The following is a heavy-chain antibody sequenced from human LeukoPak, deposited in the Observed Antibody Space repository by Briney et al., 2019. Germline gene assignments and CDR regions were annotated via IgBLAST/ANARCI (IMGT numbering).Heavy chain of an antibody. Sequence: GGSLRLSCAASGFTFSNAWMSWVRQAPGKGLEWVGRIISKTDGGTTDYAAPVKGRFTISRDDSKNTLYLQMNSLKTEDTAVYYCTTDSWTAGDCSSTSCYTDFWGQGTLVTVSS. V-gene: IGHV3-15*01. CDR2: IISKTDGGTT. D-gene: IGHD2-2*02. J-gene: IGHJ4*02. CDR1: GFTFSNAW. CDR3: TTDSWTAGDCSSTSCYTDF.